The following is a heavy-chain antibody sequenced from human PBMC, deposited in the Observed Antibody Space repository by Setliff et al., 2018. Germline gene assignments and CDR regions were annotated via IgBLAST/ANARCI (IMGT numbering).Heavy chain of an antibody. CDR1: GFTFSTHA. J-gene: IGHJ4*02. CDR3: ARTCSGSGCYAGLES. D-gene: IGHD2-15*01. Sequence: QAGGSLRLSCGASGFTFSTHAMHWVRQAPGKGLEWVAMIWSDGINKFYGGPVKGRFTISRDNSKNTLYLQMNSLRPEDTAVYYCARTCSGSGCYAGLESWGQGTPVTVSS. V-gene: IGHV3-30*02. CDR2: IWSDGINK.